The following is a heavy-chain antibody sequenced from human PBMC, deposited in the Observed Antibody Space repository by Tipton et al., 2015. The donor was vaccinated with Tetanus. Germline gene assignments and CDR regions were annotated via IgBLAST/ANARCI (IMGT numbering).Heavy chain of an antibody. V-gene: IGHV3-30*04. CDR3: AISDVAVADTN. J-gene: IGHJ4*02. Sequence: RSLRLSCAASGFTFSSYTMSWVRQTPGRGLEWLAMLSDDGRHGSSAESVKGRFTISRDNSMSTLYLQMENLRAEDTAIYYCAISDVAVADTNWGQGTLVTVSS. CDR1: GFTFSSYT. D-gene: IGHD6-19*01. CDR2: LSDDGRHG.